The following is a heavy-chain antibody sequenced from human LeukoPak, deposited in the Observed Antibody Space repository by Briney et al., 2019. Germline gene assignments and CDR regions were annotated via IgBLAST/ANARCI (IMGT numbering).Heavy chain of an antibody. J-gene: IGHJ6*03. CDR2: IYYSGST. D-gene: IGHD6-6*01. V-gene: IGHV4-39*07. CDR3: ARGRIAARPYYYYYMDV. CDR1: GGSISSSSYY. Sequence: SETLSLTCTVSGGSISSSSYYWGWIRQPPGKGLEWIGSIYYSGSTYYNPSLKSRVTISVDTSKNQFSLKLSSVTAADTAVYYCARGRIAARPYYYYYMDVWGKGTTVTVSS.